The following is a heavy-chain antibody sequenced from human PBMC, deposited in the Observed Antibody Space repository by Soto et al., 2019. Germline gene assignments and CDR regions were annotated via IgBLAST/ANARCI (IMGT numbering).Heavy chain of an antibody. Sequence: LSLTCTVSVGSINSGDYYWSWIRQPPGKGLEWIGYIYYSGSTYYNPSLKSRVTISVDTSKNQFSLKLDSVTAADAAVYYCARASTIFGVVVRFDSWGQGTLVTVSS. CDR3: ARASTIFGVVVRFDS. V-gene: IGHV4-30-4*01. CDR2: IYYSGST. J-gene: IGHJ4*02. D-gene: IGHD3-3*01. CDR1: VGSINSGDYY.